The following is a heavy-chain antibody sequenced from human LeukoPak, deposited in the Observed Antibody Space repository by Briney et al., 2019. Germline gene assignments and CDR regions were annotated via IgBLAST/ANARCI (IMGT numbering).Heavy chain of an antibody. V-gene: IGHV3-23*01. CDR2: ISGSGGRT. J-gene: IGHJ4*02. CDR1: GFTFSNYG. Sequence: PGGSLRLSCAASGFTFSNYGMNWVRQAPGKGLEWVSGISGSGGRTYYAASVKGRFTISRDNAKNTLYLQMNSLRADDTAVYYCARGGVYSTSAVDYWGQGTLVTVSS. CDR3: ARGGVYSTSAVDY. D-gene: IGHD6-6*01.